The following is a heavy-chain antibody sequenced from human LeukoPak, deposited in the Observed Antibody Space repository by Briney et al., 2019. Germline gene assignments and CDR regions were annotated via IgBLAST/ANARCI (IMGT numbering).Heavy chain of an antibody. CDR1: GGALASGGYS. CDR3: ARSRQASGLLSS. CDR2: IYDRGPA. Sequence: SETLSLTCTVSGGALASGGYSWNWIRQSPGKGLGWIGCIYDRGPAYYNPSLKSRFTISVDRPKNQFFLNVTSLTAADTAVYYCARSRQASGLLSSWGQGTPVVVSS. J-gene: IGHJ5*02. V-gene: IGHV4-30-2*06. D-gene: IGHD3-10*01.